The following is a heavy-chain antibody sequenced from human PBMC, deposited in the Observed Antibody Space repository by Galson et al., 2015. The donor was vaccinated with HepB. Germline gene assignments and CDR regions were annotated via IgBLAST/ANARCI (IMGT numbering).Heavy chain of an antibody. CDR2: IDISGGRA. Sequence: SLRLSCAVSGVTFSSSAMSWVRQAPGKGLEWVSTIDISGGRANYADPVKGRFTISRDNSKNTLSLQMNSLRVEDTALYYCVKDYSNYIGAMDVWGQGTTVTVSS. CDR1: GVTFSSSA. J-gene: IGHJ6*02. D-gene: IGHD4-11*01. CDR3: VKDYSNYIGAMDV. V-gene: IGHV3-23*01.